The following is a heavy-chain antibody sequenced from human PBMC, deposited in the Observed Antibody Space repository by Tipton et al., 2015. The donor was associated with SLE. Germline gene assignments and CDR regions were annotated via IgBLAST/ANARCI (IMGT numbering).Heavy chain of an antibody. J-gene: IGHJ3*02. CDR2: INHSGST. V-gene: IGHV4-34*01. CDR3: ARVGDYGDYVDAFDI. CDR1: GGSFSGYY. Sequence: TLSLTCAVYGGSFSGYYWSWIRQPPGKGLEWIGEINHSGSTNYNPPLKSRVTISVDTSKNQFSLKLSSVTAADTAVYYCARVGDYGDYVDAFDIWGQGTMVTVSS. D-gene: IGHD4-17*01.